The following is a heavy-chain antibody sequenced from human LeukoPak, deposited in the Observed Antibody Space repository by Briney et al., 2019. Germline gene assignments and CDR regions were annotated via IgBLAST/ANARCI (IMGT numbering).Heavy chain of an antibody. CDR2: ISGSGGST. CDR3: ASFPTYCGGDCYPWS. CDR1: GFTFSSYA. Sequence: GGSLRLSCAASGFTFSSYAMSWVCQAPGKGLEWVSAISGSGGSTYYADSVKGRFTISRDNSKNTLYLQMNSLRAEDTAVYYCASFPTYCGGDCYPWSWGQGTLVTVSS. D-gene: IGHD2-21*02. V-gene: IGHV3-23*01. J-gene: IGHJ5*02.